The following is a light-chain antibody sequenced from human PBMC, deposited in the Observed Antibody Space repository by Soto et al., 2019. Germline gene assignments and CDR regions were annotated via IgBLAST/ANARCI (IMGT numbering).Light chain of an antibody. J-gene: IGKJ5*01. Sequence: SVLPQSAGTLSLSPGERAPLSLMASQSVSSNYLAWYQQKPGQAPRLLIYGASSRATGIPDRFSGSGSGTDFTLTISRLEPEDFAVYYCQQYGSSTTFGQGTRLEIK. CDR2: GAS. CDR1: QSVSSNY. CDR3: QQYGSSTT. V-gene: IGKV3-20*01.